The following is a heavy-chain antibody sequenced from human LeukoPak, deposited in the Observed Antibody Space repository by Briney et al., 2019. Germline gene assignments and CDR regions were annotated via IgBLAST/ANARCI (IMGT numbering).Heavy chain of an antibody. J-gene: IGHJ4*02. CDR3: AKDSHNGYFDY. CDR2: IGGGDYST. CDR1: GFTFSNAW. D-gene: IGHD2-8*01. V-gene: IGHV3-23*01. Sequence: GGSLRLSCAASGFTFSNAWMSWVRQPPGKGLEWVSGIGGGDYSTYYADSLKGRFTISKDTSKNTLYLQVNSLTAGDTAVYYCAKDSHNGYFDYWGQGTLVTVSS.